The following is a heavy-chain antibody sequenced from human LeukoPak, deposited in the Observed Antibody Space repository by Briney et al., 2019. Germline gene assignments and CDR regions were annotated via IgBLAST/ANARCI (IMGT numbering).Heavy chain of an antibody. Sequence: PSESLSLTCTVSGGSICTYYWNWIRPPPGEGLEIIGYLDYSGSTLYIPYLKSRITLSVDTYKKLFSLKLCSVNAAVLAMYYCAIGDYYYSYYMDGWGKGTTVTVSS. CDR1: GGSICTYY. CDR2: LDYSGST. J-gene: IGHJ6*03. CDR3: AIGDYYYSYYMDG. V-gene: IGHV4-59*01.